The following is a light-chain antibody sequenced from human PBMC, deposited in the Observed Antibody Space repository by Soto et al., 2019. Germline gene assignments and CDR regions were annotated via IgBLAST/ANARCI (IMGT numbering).Light chain of an antibody. CDR1: GSDVGGYNY. CDR2: EVS. V-gene: IGLV2-14*01. Sequence: QSALTQPASVSGSPGQSITISCTGTGSDVGGYNYVSWYQQYPGKAPKLMIYEVSNRPSGVSYRFSGSRSGNTASLTISGLQAEDEADYYCQSYDSSLSGYVFGSGTKVTVL. J-gene: IGLJ1*01. CDR3: QSYDSSLSGYV.